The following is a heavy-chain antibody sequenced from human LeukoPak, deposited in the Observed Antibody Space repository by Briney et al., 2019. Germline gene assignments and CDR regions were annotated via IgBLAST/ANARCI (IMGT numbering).Heavy chain of an antibody. CDR3: ARATVAGTFDY. V-gene: IGHV4-34*01. CDR1: GGSISSYY. D-gene: IGHD6-19*01. J-gene: IGHJ4*02. CDR2: INHSGST. Sequence: SETLSLTCTVSGGSISSYYWSWIRQPAGKGLEWIGEINHSGSTNYNPSLKSRVTISVDTSKNQFSLKLSSVTAADTAVYYCARATVAGTFDYWGQGTLVTVSS.